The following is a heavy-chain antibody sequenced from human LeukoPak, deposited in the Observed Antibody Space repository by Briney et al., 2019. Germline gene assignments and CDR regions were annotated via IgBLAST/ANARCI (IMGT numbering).Heavy chain of an antibody. CDR2: IYHSGST. J-gene: IGHJ4*02. CDR1: GYSISSGYY. D-gene: IGHD3-3*01. Sequence: SETLSLTCAVSGYSISSGYYWGWIRQPPVKGLEWIGSIYHSGSTYYNPSLKSRVTISVDTSKNQFSLKLSSVTAADTAVYYCARQEGASIFGGNDYWGQGTLVTVSS. V-gene: IGHV4-38-2*01. CDR3: ARQEGASIFGGNDY.